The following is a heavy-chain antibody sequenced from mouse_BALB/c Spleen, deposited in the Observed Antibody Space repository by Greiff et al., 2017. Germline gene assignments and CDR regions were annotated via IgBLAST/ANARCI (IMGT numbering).Heavy chain of an antibody. V-gene: IGHV5-6-4*01. CDR2: ISSGGSYT. CDR1: GFTFSSYT. Sequence: EVKLVESGGGLVKPGGSLKLSCAASGFTFSSYTMSWVRQTPGKRLEWVATISSGGSYTYYPDSVKGRFTISRDNAKNTLYLQMSSLKSEDTAMYYCTRDGYDGGYYAMDYWGQGTSVTVSS. CDR3: TRDGYDGGYYAMDY. D-gene: IGHD2-2*01. J-gene: IGHJ4*01.